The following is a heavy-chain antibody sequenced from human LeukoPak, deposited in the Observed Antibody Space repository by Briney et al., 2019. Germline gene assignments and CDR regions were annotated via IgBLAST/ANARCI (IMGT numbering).Heavy chain of an antibody. CDR3: ARVKARVRGVINLIDY. D-gene: IGHD3-10*01. CDR1: GYTFTGYY. Sequence: ASVKVSCKASGYTFTGYYMHWVRQAPGQGLGWMGWINPNSGGTNYAQKFQGRVTMTRDTSISTAYMELSRLRSDDTAVYYCARVKARVRGVINLIDYWGQGTLVTVSS. CDR2: INPNSGGT. V-gene: IGHV1-2*02. J-gene: IGHJ4*02.